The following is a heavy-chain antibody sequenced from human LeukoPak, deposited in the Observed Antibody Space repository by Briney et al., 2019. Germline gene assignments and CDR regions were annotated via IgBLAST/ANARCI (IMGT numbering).Heavy chain of an antibody. Sequence: SETLSLTCTVSDDSISDYYRGWIRQPPGKGLEWIGYFHNSGTSTYNPSLKSRVTISADTSKNQFSLKLNPLTTADTAVYYCTRGAGWLIGYWGQGILVTVSS. J-gene: IGHJ4*02. D-gene: IGHD3-16*01. CDR2: FHNSGTS. V-gene: IGHV4-59*01. CDR3: TRGAGWLIGY. CDR1: DDSISDYY.